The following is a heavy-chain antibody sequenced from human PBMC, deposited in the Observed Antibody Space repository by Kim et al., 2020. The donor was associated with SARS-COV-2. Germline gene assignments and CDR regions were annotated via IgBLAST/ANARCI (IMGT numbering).Heavy chain of an antibody. Sequence: SETLSLTCTVSGGSISSYYWSWIRQPPGKGLEWIGYIYYSGSTNYSPSLKSRVTISVDTSKIQFSLKLSSVTAADTAVYYCARGHSSSLYWFDYWGQGTLVTVSS. J-gene: IGHJ4*02. CDR3: ARGHSSSLYWFDY. V-gene: IGHV4-59*01. D-gene: IGHD6-13*01. CDR2: IYYSGST. CDR1: GGSISSYY.